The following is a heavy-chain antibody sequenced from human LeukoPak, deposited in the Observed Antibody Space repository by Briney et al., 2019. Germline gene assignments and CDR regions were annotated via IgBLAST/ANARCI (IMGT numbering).Heavy chain of an antibody. CDR1: GYTFTSYE. V-gene: IGHV1-8*03. D-gene: IGHD6-13*01. J-gene: IGHJ4*02. CDR2: MNPNSGNT. CDR3: ARVRYSSSWYYFDY. Sequence: PLASVKVSCKASGYTFTSYEINWARQATGQGLEWMGWMNPNSGNTGYAQKFQGRVTITRNTSTSTVYMELSSLRSEDTAVYYCARVRYSSSWYYFDYWGQGTLVTVSS.